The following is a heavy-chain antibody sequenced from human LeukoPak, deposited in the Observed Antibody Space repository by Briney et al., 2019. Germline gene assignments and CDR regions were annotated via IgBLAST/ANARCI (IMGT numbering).Heavy chain of an antibody. CDR1: GGSFSGYY. J-gene: IGHJ6*02. Sequence: SSETLSLTCAVYGGSFSGYYWSWIRQPPGKGLEWIGEINHSGSTNYNPSLKSRVTISVDTSKNQFSLKLSSVTAADTAVYYCAREIVVVVAARSYYYYGMDVWGQGTTVTVSS. V-gene: IGHV4-34*01. CDR2: INHSGST. D-gene: IGHD2-15*01. CDR3: AREIVVVVAARSYYYYGMDV.